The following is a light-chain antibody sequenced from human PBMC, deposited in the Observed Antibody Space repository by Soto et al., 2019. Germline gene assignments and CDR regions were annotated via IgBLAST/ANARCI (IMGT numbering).Light chain of an antibody. CDR2: AAS. Sequence: AIRMTQSPSSFSASTGDRVTITCRASQGISSYLAWYQQKPGKAPKLLIYAASTLQSGVPSRFSGSVCGTDFTITISCLKSEDFATYYCPQYYSYPLTFGEGTKVEIK. CDR3: PQYYSYPLT. V-gene: IGKV1-8*01. J-gene: IGKJ4*01. CDR1: QGISSY.